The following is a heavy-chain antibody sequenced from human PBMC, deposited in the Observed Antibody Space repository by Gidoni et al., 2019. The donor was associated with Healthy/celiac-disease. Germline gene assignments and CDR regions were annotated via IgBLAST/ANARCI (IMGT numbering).Heavy chain of an antibody. D-gene: IGHD6-13*01. V-gene: IGHV4-39*07. CDR2: IYYSGST. J-gene: IGHJ6*02. CDR3: ARDRMVHGMDV. CDR1: GGSISSSSYY. Sequence: QLQLQESGPGLVKPSETLSLTCTVSGGSISSSSYYWGWIRQPPGKGLEWIGSIYYSGSTYYNPSLKSRVTISVDTSKNQFSLKLSSVTAADTAVYYCARDRMVHGMDVWGQGTTVTVSS.